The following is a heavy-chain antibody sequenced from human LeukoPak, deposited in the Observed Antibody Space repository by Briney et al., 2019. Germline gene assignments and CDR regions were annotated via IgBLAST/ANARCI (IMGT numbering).Heavy chain of an antibody. CDR3: ARGRVRIAVAGAFDY. CDR2: IYYSGST. V-gene: IGHV4-30-4*08. D-gene: IGHD6-19*01. J-gene: IGHJ4*02. CDR1: GGSISSGDYY. Sequence: SQTLSLTCTVSGGSISSGDYYWSWIRQPPGRGLEWIGYIYYSGSTYYNPSLKSRVTISVDTSKNQFSLKLSSVTAADTAVYYCARGRVRIAVAGAFDYWGQGTLVTVSS.